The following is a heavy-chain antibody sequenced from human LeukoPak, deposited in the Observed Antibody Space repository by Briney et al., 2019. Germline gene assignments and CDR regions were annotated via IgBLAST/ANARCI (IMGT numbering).Heavy chain of an antibody. CDR2: ISAYNGNT. V-gene: IGHV1-18*01. D-gene: IGHD5-18*01. J-gene: IGHJ4*02. Sequence: GASVKVSCKASGYTFTSYGISWVRQAPGQGLEWMGWISAYNGNTNYAQKLQGRVTMTTDTSTSTAYMELRSLRSDDTAVYYCARDPMGYSYGYYFDYWGQGTLVTVSS. CDR3: ARDPMGYSYGYYFDY. CDR1: GYTFTSYG.